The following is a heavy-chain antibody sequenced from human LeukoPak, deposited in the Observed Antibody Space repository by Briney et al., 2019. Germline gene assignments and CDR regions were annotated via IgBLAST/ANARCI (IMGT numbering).Heavy chain of an antibody. CDR3: AKDDNYIRFLS. CDR1: GFTFSSHG. CDR2: ISGSGGNT. Sequence: SGGSLRLSCAASGFTFSSHGMNWVRQAPGKGLEWVSGISGSGGNTYYAGSVKGRFTISRDNSKNTLYLQMNSLRAEDTAVYYCAKDDNYIRFLSWGQGTLVTVSS. V-gene: IGHV3-23*01. J-gene: IGHJ5*02. D-gene: IGHD3-16*01.